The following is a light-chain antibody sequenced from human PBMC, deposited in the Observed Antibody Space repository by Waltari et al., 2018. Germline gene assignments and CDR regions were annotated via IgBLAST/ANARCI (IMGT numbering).Light chain of an antibody. Sequence: IVMTQSPDSLAVSLGERDTINCKTRQSILYNSNDKNYLAWYQQKPGQPPKLLIYWASTRESGVPDRFSGNGSGTDFTLTISSLQAEDVAVYYCQQYYSRRTFGQGTKVEI. CDR2: WAS. V-gene: IGKV4-1*01. CDR1: QSILYNSNDKNY. CDR3: QQYYSRRT. J-gene: IGKJ1*01.